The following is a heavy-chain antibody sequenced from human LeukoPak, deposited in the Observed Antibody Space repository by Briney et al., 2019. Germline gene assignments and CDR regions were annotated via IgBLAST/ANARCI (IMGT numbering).Heavy chain of an antibody. J-gene: IGHJ4*02. CDR1: GFTFSSYA. V-gene: IGHV3-30-3*01. Sequence: GGSLRLSCAASGFTFSSYAMHWVRQAPGKGLEWVAVISYDGSNKYYADSVKGRFTISRDNAKNTLYLQMNSLRAEDTAVYYCAKDRTPIAVAGTSTPGPLGYWGQGTLVTVSS. CDR2: ISYDGSNK. D-gene: IGHD6-19*01. CDR3: AKDRTPIAVAGTSTPGPLGY.